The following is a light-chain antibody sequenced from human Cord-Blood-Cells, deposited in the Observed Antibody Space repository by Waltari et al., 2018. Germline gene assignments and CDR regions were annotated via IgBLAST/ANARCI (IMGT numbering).Light chain of an antibody. CDR3: SSYAGSSYV. CDR2: EVS. Sequence: QSALTQPPSASGSPGQSVTISCTGTSSDGGGYNYVSWYRQHPGKAPKLMIYEVSKRPSGVPDRFSGSKSGNTASLTVSGLQAEDEADYYCSSYAGSSYVFGTGTKVTVL. V-gene: IGLV2-8*01. CDR1: SSDGGGYNY. J-gene: IGLJ1*01.